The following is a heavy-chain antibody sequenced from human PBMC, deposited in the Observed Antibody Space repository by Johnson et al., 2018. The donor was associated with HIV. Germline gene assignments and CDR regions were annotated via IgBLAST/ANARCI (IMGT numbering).Heavy chain of an antibody. CDR2: ISFDGITK. D-gene: IGHD3-22*01. Sequence: QVQLVESGGGLVKPGGSLRLSCAASGFTVRNYDMHWVRQAPGKGLEWVAVISFDGITKYYADSVKGRFTISRDNAKNTLYMQMHSLRAEDTAVYFCERGRKYYFDSRGDAFDIWGQGTVVTVSS. CDR1: GFTVRNYD. J-gene: IGHJ3*02. V-gene: IGHV3-30*03. CDR3: ERGRKYYFDSRGDAFDI.